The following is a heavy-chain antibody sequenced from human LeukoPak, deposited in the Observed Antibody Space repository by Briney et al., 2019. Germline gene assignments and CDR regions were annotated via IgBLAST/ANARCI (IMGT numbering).Heavy chain of an antibody. J-gene: IGHJ4*02. D-gene: IGHD3-22*01. V-gene: IGHV4-39*01. CDR3: ASDSHYDSSGYYYD. CDR2: IYYSGST. CDR1: GGSISSSSYY. Sequence: NPSETLSLTCTVSGGSISSSSYYWGWIRQPPGKGLEWIGSIYYSGSTYYNPSLKSRVTISVDTSKNQFPLKLSSVTAADTAVYYCASDSHYDSSGYYYDWGQGTLVTVSS.